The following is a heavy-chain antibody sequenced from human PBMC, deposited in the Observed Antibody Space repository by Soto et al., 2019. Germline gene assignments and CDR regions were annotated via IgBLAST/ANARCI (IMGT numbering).Heavy chain of an antibody. CDR3: FKGAQQGI. J-gene: IGHJ4*02. Sequence: PWGSLGLSCVASGITVSNAWMNWVRQAPGKGLEWVGRIRPKADGGTTDFAAPVKGRFTISRDDSKNTLYLQMNSVETEDTAVYYCFKGAQQGIWGRGTLVTV. CDR1: GITVSNAW. V-gene: IGHV3-15*05. CDR2: IRPKADGGTT.